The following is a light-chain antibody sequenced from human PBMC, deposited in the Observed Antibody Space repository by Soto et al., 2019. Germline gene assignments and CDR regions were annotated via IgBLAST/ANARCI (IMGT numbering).Light chain of an antibody. CDR1: QSVSSS. CDR3: QQGTT. V-gene: IGKV3D-15*01. J-gene: IGKJ1*01. CDR2: GAS. Sequence: EIVITQSPATLSVSPGERATLSCRATQSVSSSLAWYQQKPGQAPRLLIYGASIRATDIPDRFSGSGSGTDFTLTIARLEPEDFAVYYCQQGTTFGQGTKVDIK.